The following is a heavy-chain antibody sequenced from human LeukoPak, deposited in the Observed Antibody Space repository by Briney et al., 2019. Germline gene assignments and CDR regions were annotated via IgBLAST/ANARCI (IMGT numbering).Heavy chain of an antibody. D-gene: IGHD3-10*01. CDR1: GGSVSSSSYY. Sequence: PSETLSLTCTVSGGSVSSSSYYWGWIRQPPGKGLEWIGSIYYSGSTYYNPSLKSRVTISVDTSQNQFSLKLSSVTAADTAVYYCARALGYYGSGSYSYYFDSRGQGTLVTVFS. CDR3: ARALGYYGSGSYSYYFDS. J-gene: IGHJ4*02. V-gene: IGHV4-39*07. CDR2: IYYSGST.